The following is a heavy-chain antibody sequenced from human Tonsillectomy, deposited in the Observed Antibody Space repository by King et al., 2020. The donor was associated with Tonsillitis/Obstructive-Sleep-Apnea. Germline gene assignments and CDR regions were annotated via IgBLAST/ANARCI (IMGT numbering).Heavy chain of an antibody. CDR1: GGSISSSNNY. CDR2: IYYSGST. CDR3: ARHPYYCDSNVYYNWFDP. D-gene: IGHD3-22*01. V-gene: IGHV4-39*01. Sequence: LQLQESGPGLVKPSETLSLTCTVSGGSISSSNNYWGWIRQPTGQGLEWIGSIYYSGSTYYNPSLKSRVTISVDTSKKQFSLKLSSVTAADTDVYYCARHPYYCDSNVYYNWFDPWGQGTLVTVSS. J-gene: IGHJ5*02.